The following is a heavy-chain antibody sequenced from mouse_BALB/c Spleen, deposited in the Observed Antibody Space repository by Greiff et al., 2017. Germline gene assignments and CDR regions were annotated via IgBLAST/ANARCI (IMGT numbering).Heavy chain of an antibody. CDR2: ISYDGSN. V-gene: IGHV3-6*02. CDR1: GYSITSGYY. Sequence: DVKLQESGPGLVKPSQSLSLTCSVTGYSITSGYYWNWIRQFPGNKLEWMGYISYDGSNNYNPSLKNRISITRDTSKNQFFLKLNSVTTEDTATYYCARGEGIDYWGQGTTLTVSS. CDR3: ARGEGIDY. J-gene: IGHJ2*01.